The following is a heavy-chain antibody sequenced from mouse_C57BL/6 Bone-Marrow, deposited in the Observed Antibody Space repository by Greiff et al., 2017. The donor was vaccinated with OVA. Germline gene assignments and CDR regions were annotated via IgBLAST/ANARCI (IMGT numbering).Heavy chain of an antibody. D-gene: IGHD2-4*01. J-gene: IGHJ2*01. CDR2: IYPRSGNT. V-gene: IGHV1-81*01. CDR3: ARLRYDYDDFDY. Sequence: VQLQQSGAELARPGASVKLSCKASGYTFTSYGISWVKQRTGQGLEWIGEIYPRSGNTSYNEKFKGKATLTADKSSSTAYMELRSLTSEDSAVYFCARLRYDYDDFDYWGQGTTLTVSS. CDR1: GYTFTSYG.